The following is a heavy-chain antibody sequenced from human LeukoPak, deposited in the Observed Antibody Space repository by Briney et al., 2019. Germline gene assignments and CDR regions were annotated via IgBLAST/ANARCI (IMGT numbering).Heavy chain of an antibody. D-gene: IGHD1-26*01. CDR2: IYHSGST. V-gene: IGHV4-30-2*01. CDR3: ARVLHSGSYPLDY. J-gene: IGHJ4*02. Sequence: PSETLSLTCTVSGGSISSGGYYWSWIRQPPGKGLEWIGYIYHSGSTYYNPSLKSRVTISVDRSKNQFSLKLSSVTAADTAVYYCARVLHSGSYPLDYWGQGTLVTVSS. CDR1: GGSISSGGYY.